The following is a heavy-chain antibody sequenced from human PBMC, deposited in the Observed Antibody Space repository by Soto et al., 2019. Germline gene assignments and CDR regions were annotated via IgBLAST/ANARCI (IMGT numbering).Heavy chain of an antibody. J-gene: IGHJ5*02. D-gene: IGHD5-18*01. CDR2: INAGNGNT. CDR1: GYTFTSSA. V-gene: IGHV1-3*01. Sequence: ASVKVSCKASGYTFTSSAMHWVRQAPGQRLEWMGWINAGNGNTEYSQKFQGRVTFTRDTSASSAYMELSSLRSEDTALYYCARAPGYSYGYTSGRGTLVTVSA. CDR3: ARAPGYSYGYT.